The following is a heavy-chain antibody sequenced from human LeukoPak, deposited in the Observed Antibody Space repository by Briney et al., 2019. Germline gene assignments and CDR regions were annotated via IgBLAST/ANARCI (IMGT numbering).Heavy chain of an antibody. CDR2: IKHDGSET. CDR3: ASFWSAYYTLPFAY. J-gene: IGHJ4*02. V-gene: IGHV3-7*01. Sequence: GGSLSLFCAASGFSFNTYWMNWVRLAPGKGLEWVATIKHDGSETFYVDSVKARFAISRDNTKKSLFLQMNSLRAEDTALYYCASFWSAYYTLPFAYWGRGTLVTVST. D-gene: IGHD3-3*01. CDR1: GFSFNTYW.